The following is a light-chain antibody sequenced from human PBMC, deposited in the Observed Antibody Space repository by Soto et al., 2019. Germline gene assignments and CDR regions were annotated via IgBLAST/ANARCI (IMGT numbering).Light chain of an antibody. V-gene: IGKV1-5*03. CDR3: QQDSGLIYA. CDR1: QGIRNW. CDR2: KAS. J-gene: IGKJ2*01. Sequence: DIQMTQSPSALSASVGDRVTITCRASQGIRNWLARYPQKPGKAPKLLIYKASNLESGVTSRFSGSGSGTDFTLTSSSLQPDDFSTYSCQQDSGLIYAFGQGTKLEIK.